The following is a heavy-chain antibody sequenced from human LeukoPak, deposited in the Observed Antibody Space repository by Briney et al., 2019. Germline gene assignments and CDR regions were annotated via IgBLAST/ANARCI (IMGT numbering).Heavy chain of an antibody. D-gene: IGHD5-18*01. CDR1: GYTFTSYG. V-gene: IGHV1-18*01. J-gene: IGHJ4*02. CDR3: AKQPTTAMTPFYFDY. CDR2: ISAYNGNT. Sequence: ASVKVSCKASGYTFTSYGISWVRQAPGQGLEWMGWISAYNGNTNYAQKLQGRVTMTTDTSTSTAYMELRSLRSDDTAVYYCAKQPTTAMTPFYFDYWGQGTLVTVSS.